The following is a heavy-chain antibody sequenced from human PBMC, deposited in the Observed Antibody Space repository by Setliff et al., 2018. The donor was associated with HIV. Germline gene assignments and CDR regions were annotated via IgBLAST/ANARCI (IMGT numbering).Heavy chain of an antibody. CDR3: ARHYGAVKSVVTVVAKYFPH. Sequence: PSETLSLTCNVSGGSIRSSSYYWGWIRQPPGKGLEWIGSIYYRGNTYYNPSLKSRVTISVDTSKNQFSLKLTSVTAADTAVYYCARHYGAVKSVVTVVAKYFPHWGQGTLGTVS. CDR1: GGSIRSSSYY. D-gene: IGHD2-21*02. CDR2: IYYRGNT. V-gene: IGHV4-39*01. J-gene: IGHJ1*01.